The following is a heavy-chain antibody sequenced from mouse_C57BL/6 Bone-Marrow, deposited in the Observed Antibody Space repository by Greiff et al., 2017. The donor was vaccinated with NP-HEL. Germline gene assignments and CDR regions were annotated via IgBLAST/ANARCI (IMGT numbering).Heavy chain of an antibody. CDR2: IDPETGGT. CDR1: GYTFTDYE. Sequence: VKLQESGAELVRPGASVTLSCKASGYTFTDYEMHWVKQTPVHGLEWIGAIDPETGGTAYNQKFKGKAILTADKSSSTAYMELRSLTSEDSAVYYCTRWYFDYWGQGTTLTVSS. CDR3: TRWYFDY. J-gene: IGHJ2*01. V-gene: IGHV1-15*01.